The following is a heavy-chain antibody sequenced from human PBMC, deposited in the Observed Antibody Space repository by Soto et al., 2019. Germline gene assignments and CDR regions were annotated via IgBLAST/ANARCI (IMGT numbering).Heavy chain of an antibody. CDR1: GFTFSNYG. J-gene: IGHJ4*02. CDR3: AKRHDSGNPLDY. V-gene: IGHV3-30*18. Sequence: QVQLVESGGGVVQPGRSLRLSCAASGFTFSNYGMHWVCQAPGKGLEWVAAISYDGTNKYYADSVKGRFTISRDNSKETLYLQMNSLRAEDTAVYYCAKRHDSGNPLDYWGQGTLVTVSS. CDR2: ISYDGTNK. D-gene: IGHD3-10*01.